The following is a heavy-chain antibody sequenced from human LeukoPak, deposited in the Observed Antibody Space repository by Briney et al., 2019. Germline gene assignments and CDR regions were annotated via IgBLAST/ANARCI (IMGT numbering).Heavy chain of an antibody. CDR3: ARDLRGFVGEVRGGYYYYSMDV. D-gene: IGHD3-10*01. CDR2: ISAYNGNT. J-gene: IGHJ6*04. V-gene: IGHV1-18*01. Sequence: SVKVSFKSSGYTFTNYPSNWVRPAPGQGREGMGWISAYNGNTKYAQTLQGNIIMTRETSTNAVDMLERRLRYGDAAIYYCARDLRGFVGEVRGGYYYYSMDVWGEGTTGTVSS. CDR1: GYTFTNYP.